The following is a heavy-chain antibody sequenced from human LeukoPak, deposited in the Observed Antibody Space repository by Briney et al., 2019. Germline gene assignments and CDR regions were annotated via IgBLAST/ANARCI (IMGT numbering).Heavy chain of an antibody. Sequence: ASVKVSCKASGYTFTSYGISWVRQAPGQGLEWMGWISAYNGNTNYAQKLQGRVTMTTDTSTSTAYMERSSLRSDDTAVYYCVRAMAPLDTFNYQYAMDVWGQGTMVTVSS. CDR3: VRAMAPLDTFNYQYAMDV. D-gene: IGHD5-24*01. J-gene: IGHJ6*02. V-gene: IGHV1-18*01. CDR1: GYTFTSYG. CDR2: ISAYNGNT.